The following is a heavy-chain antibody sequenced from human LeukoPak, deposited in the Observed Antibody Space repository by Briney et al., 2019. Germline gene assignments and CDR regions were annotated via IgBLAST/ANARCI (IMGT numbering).Heavy chain of an antibody. CDR2: ISGSGGST. V-gene: IGHV3-23*01. Sequence: GGSLRLSCAASGFTFSSYAMSWVRQAPGKGLEWVSAISGSGGSTYYADSVKGRFTISRDNSKNTLYLQMNSLRAEDTAVYYCTTDPDNYDILTGYSDFDYWGQGTLVTVSS. D-gene: IGHD3-9*01. J-gene: IGHJ4*02. CDR3: TTDPDNYDILTGYSDFDY. CDR1: GFTFSSYA.